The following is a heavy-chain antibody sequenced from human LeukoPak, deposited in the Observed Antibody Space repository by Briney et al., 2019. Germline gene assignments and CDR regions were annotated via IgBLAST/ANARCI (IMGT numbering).Heavy chain of an antibody. Sequence: GRSLRLSCAASGFTFSSYAMHWVRQAPGKGLEWVAVISYDGSNKYYADSVKGRFTISRDNSKNTLYLQMNSLRAEDTAVYYCAREWEPPRMAHFDYWAREPWSPSPQ. CDR1: GFTFSSYA. CDR2: ISYDGSNK. CDR3: AREWEPPRMAHFDY. J-gene: IGHJ4*02. D-gene: IGHD1-26*01. V-gene: IGHV3-30-3*01.